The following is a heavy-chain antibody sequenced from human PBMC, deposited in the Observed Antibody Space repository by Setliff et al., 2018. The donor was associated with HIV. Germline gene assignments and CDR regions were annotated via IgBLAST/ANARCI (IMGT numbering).Heavy chain of an antibody. V-gene: IGHV1-18*01. CDR2: IDSNNGNR. Sequence: ASVKVSCKASGCSLSTYAISWVRQAPGQGLEWMGWIDSNNGNRNFAQKFRGRDTMTTDISTNTAYMEVRSLSFDDTAVYYCVRLTADRTNYYYYMDVWGKGTTVTVSS. CDR3: VRLTADRTNYYYYMDV. J-gene: IGHJ6*03. CDR1: GCSLSTYA. D-gene: IGHD2-8*01.